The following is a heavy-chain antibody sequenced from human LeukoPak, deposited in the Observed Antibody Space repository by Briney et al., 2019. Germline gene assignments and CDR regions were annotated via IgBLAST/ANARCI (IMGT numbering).Heavy chain of an antibody. CDR2: ISSSSSYT. Sequence: PGGSLRLSCAASGFTFSDYYMSWIRQAPGKGLEWVSYISSSSSYTNYADSVKGRFTISRDNAKNSLYLQMNSLRAEDTALYYCARGARYYYDSSGYSDYWGQGTLVTVSS. J-gene: IGHJ4*02. D-gene: IGHD3-22*01. CDR3: ARGARYYYDSSGYSDY. CDR1: GFTFSDYY. V-gene: IGHV3-11*03.